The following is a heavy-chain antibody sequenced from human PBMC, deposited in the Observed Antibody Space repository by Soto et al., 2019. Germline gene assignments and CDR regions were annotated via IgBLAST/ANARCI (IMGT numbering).Heavy chain of an antibody. V-gene: IGHV3-30-3*01. Sequence: SLNLFWATSGFTCRSYPMHLVLQAPGKGLEWVAVISYDGSNKYYADSVKGRVTISRDNSKNTLYLQMNSLRAEDTAVYYYAREREWIEGEYYYYGMDVWGQGTTVTVSS. CDR2: ISYDGSNK. D-gene: IGHD3-3*01. CDR3: AREREWIEGEYYYYGMDV. CDR1: GFTCRSYP. J-gene: IGHJ6*02.